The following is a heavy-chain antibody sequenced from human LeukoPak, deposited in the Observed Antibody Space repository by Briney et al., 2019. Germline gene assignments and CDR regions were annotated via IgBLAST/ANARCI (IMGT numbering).Heavy chain of an antibody. D-gene: IGHD2-2*01. CDR3: ARDLIVVVPAATYYYGMDV. V-gene: IGHV4-31*11. CDR2: IYYSGST. J-gene: IGHJ6*02. CDR1: GLSNSSGGYF. Sequence: SDTLSLTCAVSGLSNSSGGYFWRWLCKHRGRGLEWIGYIYYSGSTYYNPSLKSRVTISIDTSKNQFSLKLSSVTAADTAVYYCARDLIVVVPAATYYYGMDVWGQGPRVTVSS.